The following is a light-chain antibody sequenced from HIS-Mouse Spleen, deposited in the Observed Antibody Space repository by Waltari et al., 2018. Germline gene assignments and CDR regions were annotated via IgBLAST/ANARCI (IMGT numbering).Light chain of an antibody. Sequence: DIQMTQSPSTLSASVGDRVTITCRASQSISSWLAWYQQKPGKAPKLRIYKASRLESGVPSXXSGSGSGTEFTLTISSLQPDDFATYYCQQYNSYPLTFGGGTKVEIK. CDR1: QSISSW. CDR3: QQYNSYPLT. J-gene: IGKJ4*01. CDR2: KAS. V-gene: IGKV1-5*03.